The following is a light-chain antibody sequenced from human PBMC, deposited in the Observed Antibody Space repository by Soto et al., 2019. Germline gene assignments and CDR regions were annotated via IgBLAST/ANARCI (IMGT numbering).Light chain of an antibody. V-gene: IGLV2-14*01. CDR3: SSYTSSNTWV. Sequence: QSGLTQPASVSGSPGQSITISCTGTSSDVGDYNYVSWYQQHPGKAPKLMIYEVSNRPSGVSNRFSGSKSGNTASLTISGLQAEDEADYYCSSYTSSNTWVFGGGTKLTVL. CDR1: SSDVGDYNY. CDR2: EVS. J-gene: IGLJ3*02.